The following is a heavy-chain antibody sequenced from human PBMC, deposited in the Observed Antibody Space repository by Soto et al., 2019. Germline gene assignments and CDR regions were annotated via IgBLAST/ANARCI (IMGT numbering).Heavy chain of an antibody. CDR1: GGSISSYY. D-gene: IGHD3-3*01. V-gene: IGHV4-59*01. Sequence: SETLSLTCTVSGGSISSYYWSWIRQPPGKGLEWIGYIYYSGSTNYNPSLKSRVTISVDTSKNRFSLKLSSVTAADTAVYYCARSTYYDFWSGYYDYYGMDVWGQGTTVTVSS. CDR3: ARSTYYDFWSGYYDYYGMDV. CDR2: IYYSGST. J-gene: IGHJ6*02.